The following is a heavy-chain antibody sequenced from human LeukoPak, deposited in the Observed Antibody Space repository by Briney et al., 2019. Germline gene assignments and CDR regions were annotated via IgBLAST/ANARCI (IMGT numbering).Heavy chain of an antibody. CDR2: IYYSGST. J-gene: IGHJ3*02. D-gene: IGHD2-21*02. Sequence: SETLSLTCAVSGGSISSSNWWSWVRQPPGKGLEWIGYIYYSGSTNYNPSLKSRVTISVDTSKNQFSLKLSSVTAADTAVYYCARGSVTAGPDAFDIWGQGTMVTVSS. CDR3: ARGSVTAGPDAFDI. V-gene: IGHV4-4*02. CDR1: GGSISSSNW.